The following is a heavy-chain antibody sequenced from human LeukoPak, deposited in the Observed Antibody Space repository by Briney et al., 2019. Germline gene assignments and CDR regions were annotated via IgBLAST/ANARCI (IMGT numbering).Heavy chain of an antibody. CDR3: AIYDSSGYTFYYFDY. V-gene: IGHV5-51*01. CDR2: YPGDSDT. J-gene: IGHJ4*02. D-gene: IGHD3-22*01. Sequence: YPGDSDTRYSPSFQGQVTISADKSISTAYLQWSSLKASDTAMYYCAIYDSSGYTFYYFDYWGQGTLVTVSS.